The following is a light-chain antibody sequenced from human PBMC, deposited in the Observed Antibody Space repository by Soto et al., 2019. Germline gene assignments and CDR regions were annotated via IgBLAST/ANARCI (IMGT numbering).Light chain of an antibody. V-gene: IGKV1-39*01. CDR3: QQTYSTVLS. CDR1: QTIGGY. Sequence: DIQLTQSPSSLSASVGDTVTITCRASQTIGGYLNWLQQKPGKAPKVLIYGTSSLQSGVPSRFSGSGSGTDFTLSIASLQPEDCATYYCQQTYSTVLSFGGGTKVEI. CDR2: GTS. J-gene: IGKJ4*01.